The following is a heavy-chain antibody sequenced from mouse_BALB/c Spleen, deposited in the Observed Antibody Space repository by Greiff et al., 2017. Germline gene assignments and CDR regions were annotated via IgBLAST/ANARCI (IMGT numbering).Heavy chain of an antibody. CDR3: ARGKKDPYPYAMDY. Sequence: QVQLQQSGAELAKPGASVKMSCKASGYTFTSYWMHWVKQRPGQGLEWIGYINPSTGYTEYNQKFKDKATLTADKSSSTAYMQLSSLTSEDSAVYYCARGKKDPYPYAMDYWGQGTSVTVSS. CDR2: INPSTGYT. J-gene: IGHJ4*01. D-gene: IGHD2-10*01. CDR1: GYTFTSYW. V-gene: IGHV1-7*01.